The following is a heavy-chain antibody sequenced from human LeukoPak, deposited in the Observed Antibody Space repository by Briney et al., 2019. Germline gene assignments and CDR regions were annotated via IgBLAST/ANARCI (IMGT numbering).Heavy chain of an antibody. D-gene: IGHD6-13*01. CDR3: AKDRAQQLVLDF. Sequence: GGSLRLSCAASGFTFIIYSMNWVRQAPGQGLEWISYISSGSSTIYYADSVKGRFTISRDNSKNTLFLQMNSLRAEDTAVYYCAKDRAQQLVLDFWGQGTLVTVSS. J-gene: IGHJ4*02. CDR1: GFTFIIYS. V-gene: IGHV3-48*01. CDR2: ISSGSSTI.